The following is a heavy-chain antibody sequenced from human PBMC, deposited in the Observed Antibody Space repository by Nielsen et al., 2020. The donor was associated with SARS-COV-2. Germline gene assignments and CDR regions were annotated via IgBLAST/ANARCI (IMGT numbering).Heavy chain of an antibody. CDR3: AKDRAMVGFTGFDP. D-gene: IGHD3-10*02. V-gene: IGHV3-30*18. J-gene: IGHJ5*02. Sequence: SCAASRFTFSDYGIHWVRQAPGKGLEWVAVISYDGSNKYYADSVKGRFTISRDNSKNTLYLQMNSLRAEDTAVYYCAKDRAMVGFTGFDPWGQGTLVTVSS. CDR1: RFTFSDYG. CDR2: ISYDGSNK.